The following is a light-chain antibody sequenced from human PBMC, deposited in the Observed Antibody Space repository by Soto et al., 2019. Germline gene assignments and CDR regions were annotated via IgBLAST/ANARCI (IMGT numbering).Light chain of an antibody. CDR3: QQFNNSPLT. CDR1: QSLRNNY. CDR2: SAS. J-gene: IGKJ4*01. Sequence: EIVLTQSPGTLSLSPGERATLSCRASQSLRNNYLARYQQKPGQTPRLLIHSASSRATGIPDRFSGSGSGTDFTLTISRLEPEDFAVYYCQQFNNSPLTFGGGTKVEIK. V-gene: IGKV3-20*01.